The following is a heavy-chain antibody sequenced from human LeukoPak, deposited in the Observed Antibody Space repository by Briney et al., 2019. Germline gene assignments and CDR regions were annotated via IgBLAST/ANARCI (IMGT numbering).Heavy chain of an antibody. CDR1: GYTFTGYY. CDR3: VTGFQYGLWGVPYFYYMHA. J-gene: IGHJ6*03. Sequence: GASVKVSCKASGYTFTGYYMHWVRQAPGQGLEWMGWINPNSGGTNYAQKFQGWVTMTRDTSISTAYMELDSLTSDDTAVYYCVTGFQYGLWGVPYFYYMHAWGKGTTVTVSS. CDR2: INPNSGGT. V-gene: IGHV1-2*04. D-gene: IGHD3-10*01.